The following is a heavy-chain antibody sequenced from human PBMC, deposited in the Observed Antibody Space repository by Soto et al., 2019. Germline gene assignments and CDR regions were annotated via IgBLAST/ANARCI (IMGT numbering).Heavy chain of an antibody. V-gene: IGHV1-2*02. CDR3: ARPPGYISDWHYFDL. CDR2: ISPKSGGT. J-gene: IGHJ4*02. CDR1: GYTFTQYG. D-gene: IGHD2-21*02. Sequence: ASVKVSCKASGYTFTQYGISWVRQAPGQGFEWMGRISPKSGGTNYAQKFQGRVSMTWDTSLKTAYMELSSLMSDDTAVYYCARPPGYISDWHYFDLWGQGTLVTVSS.